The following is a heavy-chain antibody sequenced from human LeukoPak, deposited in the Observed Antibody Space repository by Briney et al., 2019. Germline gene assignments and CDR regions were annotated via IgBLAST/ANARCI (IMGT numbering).Heavy chain of an antibody. Sequence: EGSLKVSCKASGYTFTNIGISWVRQAPGQGLEWMGWISTHNDITDYAQKFHGRVTMTKDTSTATVYMELRSLTSDDTAVYFCARSLHSYDIRGCHCYGYWGQGTLVTASS. CDR2: ISTHNDIT. CDR1: GYTFTNIG. J-gene: IGHJ4*02. V-gene: IGHV1-18*01. D-gene: IGHD3-9*01. CDR3: ARSLHSYDIRGCHCYGY.